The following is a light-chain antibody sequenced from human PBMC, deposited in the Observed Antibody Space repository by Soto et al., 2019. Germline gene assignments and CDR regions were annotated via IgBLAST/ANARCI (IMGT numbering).Light chain of an antibody. CDR1: GSDIAVYDF. J-gene: IGLJ2*01. Sequence: QSALTQPPSAHGSPGQSVTISCAGTGSDIAVYDFVSWYQQHPGKAPKLIIYEVSKRPSGVPDRFSASKSGNTASLTVSGLQAEDEADYYCSSYSGSNTLVFGGGTKLTVL. CDR2: EVS. CDR3: SSYSGSNTLV. V-gene: IGLV2-8*01.